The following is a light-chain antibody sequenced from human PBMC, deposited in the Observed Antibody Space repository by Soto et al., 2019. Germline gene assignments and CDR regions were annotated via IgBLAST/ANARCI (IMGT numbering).Light chain of an antibody. Sequence: QSVLTQPPSVSGAPGQRVTISCTGSSSNIGAGYDVHWYQQLPGTAPKLLIYADSNRPSGVPDRFSASKSGTSASLAITGLQAEDEADYYCQSYDSGLSAYVFGTGTKVTVL. V-gene: IGLV1-40*01. CDR3: QSYDSGLSAYV. CDR1: SSNIGAGYD. J-gene: IGLJ1*01. CDR2: ADS.